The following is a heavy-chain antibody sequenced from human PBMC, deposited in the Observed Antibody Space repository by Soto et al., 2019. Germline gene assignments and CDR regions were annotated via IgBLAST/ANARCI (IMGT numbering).Heavy chain of an antibody. CDR1: GFTLSSCA. CDR2: ISYDGSNK. D-gene: IGHD3-3*01. CDR3: ARDKRDLRFLEWSYYFDY. J-gene: IGHJ4*02. Sequence: GGSLRLSCAAPGFTLSSCAMHWVPQAPGKGLEWVALISYDGSNKYYADSVKGRFTISRDNSKNTLYLQMNSLRAEDTAVYYCARDKRDLRFLEWSYYFDYWGQGTLVTVSS. V-gene: IGHV3-30-3*01.